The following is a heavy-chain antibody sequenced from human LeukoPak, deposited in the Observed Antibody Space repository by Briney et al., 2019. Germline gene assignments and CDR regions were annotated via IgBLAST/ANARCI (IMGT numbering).Heavy chain of an antibody. J-gene: IGHJ4*02. V-gene: IGHV3-9*01. CDR3: ARGGYYGSGSYYNGDY. CDR2: ITWNSGSV. CDR1: GFTFDDYA. D-gene: IGHD3-10*01. Sequence: GGSLRLSCAASGFTFDDYAMHWVRQAPGKGLEWVSGITWNSGSVVYADSVKGRFTISRDNAKNSLYLQMNSLRAEDTAVYYCARGGYYGSGSYYNGDYWGQGTLVTVSS.